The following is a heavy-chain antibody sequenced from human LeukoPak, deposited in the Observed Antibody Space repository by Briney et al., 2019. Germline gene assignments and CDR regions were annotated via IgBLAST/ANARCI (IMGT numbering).Heavy chain of an antibody. D-gene: IGHD5-18*01. J-gene: IGHJ4*02. CDR2: MTTSGNTI. CDR3: ARRSGYSYGYAFDY. CDR1: GITFSGYS. V-gene: IGHV3-48*01. Sequence: GGSLRLSCVVSGITFSGYSMIWVRQAPGKGLEWLSFMTTSGNTIFYAESVKDRFTISRDNAKKSLYLQMNSLRAEDTAVYYCARRSGYSYGYAFDYWGQGTLVTVSS.